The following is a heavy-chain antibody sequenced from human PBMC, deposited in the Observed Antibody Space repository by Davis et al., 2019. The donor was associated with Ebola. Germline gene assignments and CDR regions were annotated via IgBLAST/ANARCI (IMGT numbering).Heavy chain of an antibody. CDR1: GYTFTSYA. CDR2: INSNTGNP. V-gene: IGHV7-4-1*02. D-gene: IGHD6-13*01. CDR3: ARGQLVGNY. Sequence: ASVKVSCKASGYTFTSYAMTWVRHAPGQGLEWMGWINSNTGNPTYAQGFTGRFVFSLDTSVSTAYLQISSLKAEDTAVYYCARGQLVGNYWGQGTLVTVSS. J-gene: IGHJ4*02.